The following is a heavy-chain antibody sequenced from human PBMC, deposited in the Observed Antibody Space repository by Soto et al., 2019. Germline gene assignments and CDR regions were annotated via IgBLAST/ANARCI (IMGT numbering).Heavy chain of an antibody. Sequence: SETLSLTCAVSGGSISSGGYSWSWIRQPPGKGLEWIGYIYHSGSTYYNPSLKSRVTISVDRSKNQFSLKLSSVTAADTAVYYCARGYYGDYFDYWGQGTLVTVSS. J-gene: IGHJ4*02. CDR2: IYHSGST. D-gene: IGHD4-17*01. CDR1: GGSISSGGYS. V-gene: IGHV4-30-2*01. CDR3: ARGYYGDYFDY.